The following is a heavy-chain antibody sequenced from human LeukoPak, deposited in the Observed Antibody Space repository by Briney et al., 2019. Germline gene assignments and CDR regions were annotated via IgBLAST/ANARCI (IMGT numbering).Heavy chain of an antibody. CDR2: IYHSGST. CDR1: GYSISSGYY. D-gene: IGHD3-22*01. Sequence: SETLSLTCTVSGYSISSGYYWGWIRQPPGKGLEWIGSIYHSGSTYYNPSLKSRVTISVDTSKNQFSLKLSSVTAADTAVYYCARVGLYYYDSSGYHWGQGTLVTVSS. CDR3: ARVGLYYYDSSGYH. J-gene: IGHJ4*02. V-gene: IGHV4-38-2*02.